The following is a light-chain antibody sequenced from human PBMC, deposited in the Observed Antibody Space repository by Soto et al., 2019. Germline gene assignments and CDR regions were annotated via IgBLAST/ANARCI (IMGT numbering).Light chain of an antibody. Sequence: EIVMTQSPATLSVSPGERATLSCRASQSVSINLAWYQQKPGQAPRLLIYGASARATGIPASFSGSGSGTEFTLSISSLQSQDFAVYYCQQYNNWTNTFGQGTKLEIK. V-gene: IGKV3-15*01. CDR1: QSVSIN. CDR2: GAS. J-gene: IGKJ2*01. CDR3: QQYNNWTNT.